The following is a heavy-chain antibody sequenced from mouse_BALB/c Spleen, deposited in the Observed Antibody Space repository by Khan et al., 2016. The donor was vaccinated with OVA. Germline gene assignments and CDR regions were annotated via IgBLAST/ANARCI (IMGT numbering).Heavy chain of an antibody. CDR1: GFTFNDTY. CDR2: INPPNGNT. Sequence: VQLQQSGAELVKSGASVKLSCTASGFTFNDTYMHWLKQRPEQGLEWIGRINPPNGNTKYDQKFQGKATITADTSSNTAYLQLSSLTSEDSAVYDCARKARKWGQGTTLTVSS. V-gene: IGHV14-3*02. J-gene: IGHJ2*01. CDR3: ARKARK.